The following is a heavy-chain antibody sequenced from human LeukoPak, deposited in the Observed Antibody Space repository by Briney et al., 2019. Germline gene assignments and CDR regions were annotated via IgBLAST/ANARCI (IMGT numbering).Heavy chain of an antibody. V-gene: IGHV3-48*01. CDR3: ARYSGGYLDY. CDR2: ITSGSSTI. CDR1: GLTFSSYS. Sequence: GGSLRLSCAASGLTFSSYSMNWVRQAPGKGLKWVSYITSGSSTIYYADSVKGRFTISRDNAKNSLYLQMKSLRAEDTAVYYCARYSGGYLDYWGQGTLVTASS. D-gene: IGHD1-26*01. J-gene: IGHJ4*02.